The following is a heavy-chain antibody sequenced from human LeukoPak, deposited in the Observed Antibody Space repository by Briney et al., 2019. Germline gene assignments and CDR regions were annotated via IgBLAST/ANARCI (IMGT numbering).Heavy chain of an antibody. D-gene: IGHD7-27*01. CDR2: ISSSSSYI. CDR3: ARDAVWGSKTDIFDY. Sequence: PGGSLRLSCAASGFTFSSYSMNWVRQAPGKGLEWVSSISSSSSYIYYADSVKGRFTISRDNAKNSLYLQMNSLRAEDTAVYYCARDAVWGSKTDIFDYWGQGTLVTVSS. CDR1: GFTFSSYS. V-gene: IGHV3-21*01. J-gene: IGHJ4*02.